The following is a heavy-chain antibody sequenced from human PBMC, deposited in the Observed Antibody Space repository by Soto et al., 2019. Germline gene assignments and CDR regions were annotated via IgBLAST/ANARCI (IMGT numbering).Heavy chain of an antibody. CDR1: GYSCTTHA. D-gene: IGHD1-1*01. Sequence: GASVKISCKASGYSCTTHAMHCGRQATGQSREERGWSNGGPRQPKHSQQFQDRSNNTRDKSASTADKEQSSLQSEEMAVYYCARGKGVEENYYHYALDIWGQGTTVTVSS. CDR3: ARGKGVEENYYHYALDI. J-gene: IGHJ6*02. V-gene: IGHV1-3*02. CDR2: SNGGPRQP.